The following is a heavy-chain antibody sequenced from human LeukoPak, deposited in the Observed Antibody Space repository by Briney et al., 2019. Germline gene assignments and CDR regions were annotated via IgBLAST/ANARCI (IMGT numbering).Heavy chain of an antibody. J-gene: IGHJ6*03. D-gene: IGHD6-13*01. CDR3: AREFVAAADYYYYYYMDV. CDR2: TYYRSKWYN. CDR1: GDSVSSNSAA. V-gene: IGHV6-1*01. Sequence: SQTLSLTCAISGDSVSSNSAAWNWIRQSPSRGLEWLGRTYYRSKWYNDYAVSVKSRITINPDTSKNQFSLQLNSVTPEDTAVYYCAREFVAAADYYYYYYMDVWGKGTTVTVSS.